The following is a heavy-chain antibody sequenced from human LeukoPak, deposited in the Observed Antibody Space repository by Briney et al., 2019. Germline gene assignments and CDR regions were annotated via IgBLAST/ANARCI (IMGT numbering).Heavy chain of an antibody. V-gene: IGHV4-34*01. CDR2: INHSGST. CDR1: GGSFSGYS. J-gene: IGHJ5*02. Sequence: SETLSLTCAVYGGSFSGYSWSWIRQPPGKGLEWIGEINHSGSTKYNPSLKSRVTISVDTFKNQFSLKLSSVTAADTAVYYCVEDIVALPFPTWGQGTLVTVSS. CDR3: VEDIVALPFPT. D-gene: IGHD2-2*01.